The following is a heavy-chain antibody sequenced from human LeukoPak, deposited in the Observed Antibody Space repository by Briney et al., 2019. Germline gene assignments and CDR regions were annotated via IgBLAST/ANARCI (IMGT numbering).Heavy chain of an antibody. Sequence: GGSLRLSCAASGFSFSSYAMSWVRQAPGKGLEWVSGISGSGGSTYYADSVKGRFTISRDNSKNTLYLQMNSLRADDTAVYYCAKALPSGWYPFDYWGQGTLVTVSS. J-gene: IGHJ4*02. CDR1: GFSFSSYA. V-gene: IGHV3-23*01. CDR3: AKALPSGWYPFDY. CDR2: ISGSGGST. D-gene: IGHD6-13*01.